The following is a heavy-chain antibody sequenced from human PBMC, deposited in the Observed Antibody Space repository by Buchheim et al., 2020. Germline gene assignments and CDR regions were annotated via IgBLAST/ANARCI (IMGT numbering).Heavy chain of an antibody. CDR3: ARDSWGVMSMVRGVIMTEERDY. CDR2: IIPIFGTA. CDR1: GGTFSSYA. J-gene: IGHJ4*02. D-gene: IGHD3-10*01. Sequence: QVQLVQSGAEVKKPGSSVKVSCKASGGTFSSYAISWVRQAPGQGLEWMGGIIPIFGTANYAQKFQGRVTITADESPSTAYMELSSLRSEDTAVYYCARDSWGVMSMVRGVIMTEERDYWGQGTL. V-gene: IGHV1-69*01.